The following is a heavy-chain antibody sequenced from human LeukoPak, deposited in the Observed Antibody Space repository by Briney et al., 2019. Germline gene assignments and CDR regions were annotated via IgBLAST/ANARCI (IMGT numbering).Heavy chain of an antibody. CDR2: IEQHGNEK. Sequence: GGSLRLSCSASGFTFSSYCMNWVRQAPGKGLEWVANIEQHGNEKYYMDSVKGRFTISRDNAMNSLYLEMNGLRAEDTAVYYCAGGDYYGSGSARRHWFDPWGQGTLVTVSS. D-gene: IGHD3-10*01. CDR1: GFTFSSYC. V-gene: IGHV3-7*04. J-gene: IGHJ5*02. CDR3: AGGDYYGSGSARRHWFDP.